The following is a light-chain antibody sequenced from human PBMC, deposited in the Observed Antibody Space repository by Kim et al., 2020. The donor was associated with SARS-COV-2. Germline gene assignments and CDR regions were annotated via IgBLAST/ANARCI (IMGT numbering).Light chain of an antibody. J-gene: IGLJ1*01. CDR2: SNN. Sequence: ELTQPPSASGTPGQRVTISCSGSTSNIGSNTVNWYQQLPGTAPKLLIHSNNERPSGVPDRFSGSKSGTSASLAIRGLQSEDEADYSCAAWDDTLNDYVFGTGTKVTVL. V-gene: IGLV1-44*01. CDR3: AAWDDTLNDYV. CDR1: TSNIGSNT.